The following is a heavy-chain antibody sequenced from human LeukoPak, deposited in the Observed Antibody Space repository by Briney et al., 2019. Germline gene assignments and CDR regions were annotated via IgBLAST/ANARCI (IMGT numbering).Heavy chain of an antibody. D-gene: IGHD3-16*02. Sequence: GGSLTLPCAAPVFTFSSYAMNWVRHAPTKVLEWVSYISSSGSTIYFADSVKGRFTISRDNAKNSLYLQMNSLRAEDTAVYYCARRLALSGHYWGQGTLVTVSS. CDR2: ISSSGSTI. CDR1: VFTFSSYA. V-gene: IGHV3-48*03. J-gene: IGHJ4*02. CDR3: ARRLALSGHY.